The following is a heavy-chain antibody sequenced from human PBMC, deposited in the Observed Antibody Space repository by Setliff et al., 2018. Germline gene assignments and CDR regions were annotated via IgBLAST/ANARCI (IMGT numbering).Heavy chain of an antibody. CDR3: ARGVSSVSWTPRY. D-gene: IGHD6-19*01. V-gene: IGHV4-4*08. CDR2: IYSTGST. Sequence: PSETLSLTCTVSGDSIYNHFWSWVRQPPGKGLEWIGYIYSTGSTNYNPSLRSRVTISVDMSKNQFSLKLSSVIAADTAVYYCARGVSSVSWTPRYWGRGILVTVSS. CDR1: GDSIYNHF. J-gene: IGHJ4*02.